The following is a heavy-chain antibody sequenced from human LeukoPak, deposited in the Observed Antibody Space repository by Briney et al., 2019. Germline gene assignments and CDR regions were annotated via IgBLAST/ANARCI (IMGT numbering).Heavy chain of an antibody. CDR1: GGTFSSYA. V-gene: IGHV1-69*01. CDR3: ARDQPPYSSSRYYYYGMDV. D-gene: IGHD6-13*01. J-gene: IGHJ6*02. CDR2: IIPIFGTA. Sequence: GSSVKVSCKASGGTFSSYAISWVRQAPGQGVEWMGGIIPIFGTANYAQKFQGRVTITADESTRTAYMELSSLRSEDTAVYYCARDQPPYSSSRYYYYGMDVWGQGTTVTVSS.